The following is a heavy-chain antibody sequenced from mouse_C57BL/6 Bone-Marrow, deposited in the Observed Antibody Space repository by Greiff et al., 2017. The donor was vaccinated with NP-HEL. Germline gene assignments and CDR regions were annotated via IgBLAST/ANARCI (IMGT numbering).Heavy chain of an antibody. CDR3: ARIYYGSSCYWYFDV. D-gene: IGHD1-1*01. Sequence: VQLQQSGAELARPGASVKLSCKASGYTFTSYGISWVKQRTGQGLELIGEIYPRSGNTYYNEKFKGKATLTADKSSSTAYMELRSLTSEDSAVYFCARIYYGSSCYWYFDVWGTGTTVTVSS. CDR2: IYPRSGNT. V-gene: IGHV1-81*01. CDR1: GYTFTSYG. J-gene: IGHJ1*03.